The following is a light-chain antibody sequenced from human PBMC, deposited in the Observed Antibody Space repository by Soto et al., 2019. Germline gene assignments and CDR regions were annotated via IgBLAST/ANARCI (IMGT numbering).Light chain of an antibody. CDR1: SSDVGDYNY. J-gene: IGLJ2*01. CDR2: EVS. V-gene: IGLV2-14*01. Sequence: QSALTQPASVSGSPGQSITISCTGTSSDVGDYNYVSWYQQHPGKAPKLMIYEVSHRLSGVSNRFSGSKSGYTASLTISGLQDEDEADYYCSSYAGSSTVVFGGGTKVTVL. CDR3: SSYAGSSTVV.